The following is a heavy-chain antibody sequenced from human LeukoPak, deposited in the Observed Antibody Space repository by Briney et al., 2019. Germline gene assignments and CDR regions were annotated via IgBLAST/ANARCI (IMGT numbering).Heavy chain of an antibody. CDR2: ISYIGRT. Sequence: PSETLSLTCAVSDDSFSSHYWTWIRQPPGKGLEWIGYISYIGRTNYNPSLKSRVTISIDTSKNQFSLKLTSVTAADTAVYYCARDLVTVTKGFDIWGQGIMVSVSS. D-gene: IGHD4-17*01. J-gene: IGHJ3*02. CDR3: ARDLVTVTKGFDI. CDR1: DDSFSSHY. V-gene: IGHV4-59*11.